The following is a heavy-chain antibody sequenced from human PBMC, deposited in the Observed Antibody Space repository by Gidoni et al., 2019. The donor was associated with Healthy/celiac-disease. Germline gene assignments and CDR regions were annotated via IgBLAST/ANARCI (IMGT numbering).Heavy chain of an antibody. Sequence: QVQLQQSGPGLVKPSQTLSLTCAISGDSVSSNSAAWNWIRQSPSRGLEWLGRTYYRSKWYNDYAVSVKSRITINPDTSKNQFSLQLNSVTPEDTAVYYCARVYHHDYGDYEWEKGWFDPWGQGTLVTVSS. D-gene: IGHD4-17*01. CDR2: TYYRSKWYN. CDR1: GDSVSSNSAA. CDR3: ARVYHHDYGDYEWEKGWFDP. V-gene: IGHV6-1*01. J-gene: IGHJ5*02.